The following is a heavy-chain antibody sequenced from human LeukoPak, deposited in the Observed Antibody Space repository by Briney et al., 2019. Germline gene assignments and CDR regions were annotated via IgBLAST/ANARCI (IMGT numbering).Heavy chain of an antibody. J-gene: IGHJ1*01. CDR3: ARAGSWPSEYFQH. V-gene: IGHV6-1*01. D-gene: IGHD6-13*01. CDR1: GDSVSSNSAA. CDR2: TYYRSKWYN. Sequence: SQTLSLTCAISGDSVSSNSAAWSWIRQSPSRGLEWLGSTYYRSKWYNDYVVSVKSRITINPDTSKNQFSLQLNSVTPEDTALYYCARAGSWPSEYFQHWGQGTLVTVSS.